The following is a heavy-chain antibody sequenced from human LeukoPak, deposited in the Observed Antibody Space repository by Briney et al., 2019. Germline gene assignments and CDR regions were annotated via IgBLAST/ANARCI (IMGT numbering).Heavy chain of an antibody. J-gene: IGHJ6*03. CDR2: INHSGST. Sequence: SETLSLTCAVYGGSFSAYYWSWIRQPPGKGLEWIGEINHSGSTNYNPSLKSRVTISVDTSKNQFSLKLSSVTAADTAVYYSARGYGSGSYKAIGYYYYYMDVWGKGTTVTVSS. V-gene: IGHV4-34*01. CDR1: GGSFSAYY. D-gene: IGHD3-10*01. CDR3: ARGYGSGSYKAIGYYYYYMDV.